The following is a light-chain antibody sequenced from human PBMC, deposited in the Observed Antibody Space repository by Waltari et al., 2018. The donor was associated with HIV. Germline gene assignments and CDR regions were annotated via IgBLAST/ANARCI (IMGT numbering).Light chain of an antibody. Sequence: VQTQEPSLTVSPRGTAPPHTSSATGSSNIGDYLNWFQQRPRQEPRPLFYSSTRSHSLTPERFSAALVDDRAALILATVWPEDEAVYYCMLFFRSSYLFGGGTKVTVL. CDR2: SST. CDR3: MLFFRSSYL. CDR1: TGSSNIGDY. V-gene: IGLV7-43*01. J-gene: IGLJ3*02.